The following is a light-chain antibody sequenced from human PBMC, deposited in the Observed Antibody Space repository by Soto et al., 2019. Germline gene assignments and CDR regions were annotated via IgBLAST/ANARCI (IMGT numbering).Light chain of an antibody. CDR3: SSYTTIKTVV. Sequence: QSALSQPASVSGSPGQSITISCTGTSNDIGSYNLVSWYQQHPGKAPKLLIYEGSKRPSGVSNRFSGFKSANTAYLTISGVQPEDEADYHCSSYTTIKTVVFGGGTKLTVL. CDR2: EGS. J-gene: IGLJ2*01. V-gene: IGLV2-14*02. CDR1: SNDIGSYNL.